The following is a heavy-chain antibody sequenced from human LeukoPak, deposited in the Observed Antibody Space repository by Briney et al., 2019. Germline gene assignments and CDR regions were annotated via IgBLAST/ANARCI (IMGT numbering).Heavy chain of an antibody. Sequence: PGGSLRLSCAASGFTFSSYDMHWVRQATGKGLEWVSAIGTAGDTYYPGSVKGRFTISRENAKNSLYLQMNSLRAGDTAVYYCARDSLVRPAAYPGYWGQGTLVTVSS. D-gene: IGHD2-2*01. CDR2: IGTAGDT. CDR3: ARDSLVRPAAYPGY. CDR1: GFTFSSYD. J-gene: IGHJ4*02. V-gene: IGHV3-13*01.